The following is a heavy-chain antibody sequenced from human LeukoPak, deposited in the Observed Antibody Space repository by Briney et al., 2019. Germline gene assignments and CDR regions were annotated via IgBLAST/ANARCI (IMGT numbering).Heavy chain of an antibody. V-gene: IGHV4-59*11. CDR1: GGSISSHY. J-gene: IGHJ6*03. D-gene: IGHD3-16*01. CDR2: IASSGST. Sequence: SETLSLTCTVSGGSISSHYWIWIRQSPEKGLEWIGDIASSGSTSNNPSLRSRVTISLDTSKNQFSLNLSSVTAADTAVYYCARGDLRGFYAFFNMDVWGKGTTVTVSS. CDR3: ARGDLRGFYAFFNMDV.